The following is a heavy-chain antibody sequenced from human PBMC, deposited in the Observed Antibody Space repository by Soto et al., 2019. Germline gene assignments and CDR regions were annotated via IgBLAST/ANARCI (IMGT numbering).Heavy chain of an antibody. J-gene: IGHJ3*02. D-gene: IGHD3-10*01. CDR1: GGSISSYY. Sequence: QVQLQESGPGLVKPSETLSLTCTVSGGSISSYYWSWIRQPPGKGLEWIGYIYYSGSTSYNPSLKSRVTISVDTSKNQFSLKLSSVTAADTAVYYCERESTPYYYGEGAFDIWGQGTMVTVSS. CDR3: ERESTPYYYGEGAFDI. CDR2: IYYSGST. V-gene: IGHV4-59*01.